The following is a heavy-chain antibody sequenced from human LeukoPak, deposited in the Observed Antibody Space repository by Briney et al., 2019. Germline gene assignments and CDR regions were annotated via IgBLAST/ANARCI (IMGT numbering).Heavy chain of an antibody. V-gene: IGHV3-21*01. Sequence: GGSLRLSCAASGFTFSTYNMNWVRQAPGKGLEWVSLISSGGSYIYYADSVKGRFTISRDNAKNLLYLQMNSLRAEDTAIYYCARDPAANDLAYYYYYMDVWGKGTTVTISS. CDR2: ISSGGSYI. J-gene: IGHJ6*03. D-gene: IGHD2-15*01. CDR3: ARDPAANDLAYYYYYMDV. CDR1: GFTFSTYN.